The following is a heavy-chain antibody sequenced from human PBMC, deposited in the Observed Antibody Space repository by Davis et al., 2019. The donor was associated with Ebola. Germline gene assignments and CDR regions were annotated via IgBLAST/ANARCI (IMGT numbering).Heavy chain of an antibody. V-gene: IGHV5-51*01. D-gene: IGHD1-26*01. J-gene: IGHJ4*02. CDR3: ASQYSGTYLGPNFDY. CDR1: GYSFTSYW. Sequence: GESLKISCKGSGYSFTSYWISWVRQMPGKGLEWMGIIYPGDSDTRYSPSFEGQVTISADKSITTAYLHWSSLKASDTAMYYCASQYSGTYLGPNFDYWGQGTLVTVSS. CDR2: IYPGDSDT.